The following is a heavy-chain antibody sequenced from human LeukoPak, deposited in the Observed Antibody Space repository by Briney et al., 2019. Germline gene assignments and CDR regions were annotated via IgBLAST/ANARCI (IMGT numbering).Heavy chain of an antibody. D-gene: IGHD1-26*01. CDR2: ISGTGGST. V-gene: IGHV3-23*01. CDR3: AHPGATNVGY. J-gene: IGHJ1*01. Sequence: GGSLRLSCETSGFYFSSFAMSWLRQAPGKGPEWVSTISGTGGSTYYAASVKGRFTISRDNSNNTVSLQMDSLRAEDTALYYCAHPGATNVGYWGQGTLVTVSP. CDR1: GFYFSSFA.